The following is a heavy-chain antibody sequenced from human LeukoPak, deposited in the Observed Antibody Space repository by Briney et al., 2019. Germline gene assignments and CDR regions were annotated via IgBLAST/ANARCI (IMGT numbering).Heavy chain of an antibody. J-gene: IGHJ4*02. D-gene: IGHD2-15*01. CDR1: GFTFGDYA. Sequence: GGSLRLSCTASGFTFGDYAMSWVRQAPGKGLEWVGFIRSKAYGGTTEYAASVKGRFTISRDDSKSIAYLQMNSLKTEDTAVYYCTRGPDCSGGSCYGFVYWGQGTLVTVSS. CDR3: TRGPDCSGGSCYGFVY. V-gene: IGHV3-49*04. CDR2: IRSKAYGGTT.